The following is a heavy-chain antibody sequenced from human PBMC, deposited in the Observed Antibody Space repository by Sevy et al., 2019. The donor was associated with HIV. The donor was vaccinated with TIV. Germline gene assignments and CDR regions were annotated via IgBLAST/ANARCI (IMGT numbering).Heavy chain of an antibody. V-gene: IGHV3-30*18. J-gene: IGHJ6*01. D-gene: IGHD3-3*01. Sequence: GGSLRLSCAASGFTFSSYGMHWVRQAPGKGLEWVAVISYDGSNKYYADSVKGRFTISRDNSKNTLYLQMNSLRAEDTAVYYCAKGYDFWSGYYTETYGMDVWGQGTTVTVSS. CDR1: GFTFSSYG. CDR2: ISYDGSNK. CDR3: AKGYDFWSGYYTETYGMDV.